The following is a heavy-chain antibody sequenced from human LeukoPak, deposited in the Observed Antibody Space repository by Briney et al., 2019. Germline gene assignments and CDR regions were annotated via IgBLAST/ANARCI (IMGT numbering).Heavy chain of an antibody. Sequence: PGGSLRLSCAASGFTFSSYAMSWVRQAPGKGLEWVSAISSSGGSTYYADSVKGRFTISRDNSKNTLYLQMNSLRAEDTAVYYCAKTERGGSWYYFDYWGQGTLVTVSS. CDR1: GFTFSSYA. D-gene: IGHD1-26*01. CDR2: ISSSGGST. CDR3: AKTERGGSWYYFDY. V-gene: IGHV3-23*01. J-gene: IGHJ4*02.